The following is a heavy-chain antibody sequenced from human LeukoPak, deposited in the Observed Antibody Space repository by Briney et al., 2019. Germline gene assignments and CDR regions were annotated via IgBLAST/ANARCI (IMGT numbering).Heavy chain of an antibody. D-gene: IGHD6-13*01. V-gene: IGHV3-9*01. CDR3: AKDRSSRSSYGDAFDI. CDR2: IGWHGGAI. Sequence: QTGGSLRLSCAASGLIFADYTLRWVRLPPGKGLEWVSGIGWHGGAIGYADSVKGRFTISRDNAKNSLYLQMNSLTAEDTALYYCAKDRSSRSSYGDAFDIWGQGTVVTVSS. J-gene: IGHJ3*02. CDR1: GLIFADYT.